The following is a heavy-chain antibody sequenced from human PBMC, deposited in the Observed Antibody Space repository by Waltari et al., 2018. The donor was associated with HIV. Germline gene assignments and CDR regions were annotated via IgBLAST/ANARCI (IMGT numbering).Heavy chain of an antibody. D-gene: IGHD3-3*01. CDR1: GGSFNSYH. CDR3: ARGLFGVGSNWFDP. CDR2: IYYTGRT. V-gene: IGHV4-59*12. J-gene: IGHJ5*02. Sequence: QVQLQESGPGLVKPSETLSLTCTVSGGSFNSYHWSWIRQPPGKGLEWIGYIYYTGRTNCNPSLTSRVTISVDTSKNQFSLRLRSVTAADTAVYYCARGLFGVGSNWFDPWGQGILVTVSS.